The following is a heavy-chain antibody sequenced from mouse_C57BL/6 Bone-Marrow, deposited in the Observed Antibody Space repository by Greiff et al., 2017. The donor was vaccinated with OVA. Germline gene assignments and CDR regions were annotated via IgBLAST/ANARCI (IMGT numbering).Heavy chain of an antibody. J-gene: IGHJ4*01. V-gene: IGHV1-53*01. CDR2: INPSNGGT. CDR3: ARGDSNYPYYYAMDY. Sequence: VQLQQPGTELVKPGASVKLSCKASGYTFTSYWMHWVKQRPGQGLEWIGNINPSNGGTNYNEKFKSKATLTVDKSSSTAYMQLSSLTSEDSAVYYCARGDSNYPYYYAMDYWGQGTSVTVSS. CDR1: GYTFTSYW. D-gene: IGHD2-5*01.